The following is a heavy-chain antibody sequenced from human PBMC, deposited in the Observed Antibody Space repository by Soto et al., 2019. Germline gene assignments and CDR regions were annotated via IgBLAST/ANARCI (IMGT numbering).Heavy chain of an antibody. V-gene: IGHV3-53*01. CDR2: IYSGGST. J-gene: IGHJ4*02. D-gene: IGHD2-2*01. Sequence: EVQLVESGGGLIQPGGSLRLSCAASGFTVSSNYMSWVRQAPGKGLEWVSVIYSGGSTYYADSVKGRFTISRDNSKNTLYLQMNSLRAEDTAVYYCASRTYAALGYCISTSCYGRDYWGQGTLVTVSS. CDR1: GFTVSSNY. CDR3: ASRTYAALGYCISTSCYGRDY.